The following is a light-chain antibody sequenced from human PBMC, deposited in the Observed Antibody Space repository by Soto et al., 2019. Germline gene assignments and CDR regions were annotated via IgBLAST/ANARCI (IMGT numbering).Light chain of an antibody. CDR2: GAS. CDR3: QQYNNWPPDRT. Sequence: EIVMTLSPATLSVSPGERATLSCRASQSVSSNLAWYQQKPGQAPRLLIYGASTRATGIPARFSGSGSGTEFPLTISSRQSEDFAIYFCQQYNNWPPDRTFGQGTKVEIK. CDR1: QSVSSN. J-gene: IGKJ1*01. V-gene: IGKV3-15*01.